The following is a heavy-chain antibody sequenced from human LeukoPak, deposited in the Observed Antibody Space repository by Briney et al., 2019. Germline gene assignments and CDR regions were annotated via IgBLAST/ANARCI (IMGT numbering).Heavy chain of an antibody. CDR1: GFIFSDYP. Sequence: GGSLRLSCAASGFIFSDYPMSWIRQAPGKGLEWLSYTRVSDNSLYYADSVKGRFSISRDNAQTSLYLKMNSLRAEDTAVYYCARRIMGTTGHAFDFWGQGTMVTVSS. J-gene: IGHJ3*01. D-gene: IGHD2-8*01. V-gene: IGHV3-11*01. CDR2: TRVSDNSL. CDR3: ARRIMGTTGHAFDF.